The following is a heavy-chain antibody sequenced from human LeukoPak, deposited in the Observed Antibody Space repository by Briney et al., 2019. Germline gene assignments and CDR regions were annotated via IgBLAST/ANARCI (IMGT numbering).Heavy chain of an antibody. CDR1: GFTFSSYG. CDR2: IRYDGSNK. D-gene: IGHD5-18*01. CDR3: AKDCEGYSYATYYFDY. V-gene: IGHV3-30*02. Sequence: SGGSLRLSCAASGFTFSSYGMHWVRQAPGKGLEWVAFIRYDGSNKYYADSVKGRFTISRDNSKNTLYLQMNSQRAEDTAVYYCAKDCEGYSYATYYFDYWGQGTLVTVSS. J-gene: IGHJ4*02.